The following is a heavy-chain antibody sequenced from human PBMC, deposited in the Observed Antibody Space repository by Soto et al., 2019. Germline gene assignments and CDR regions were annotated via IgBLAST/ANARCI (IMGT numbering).Heavy chain of an antibody. Sequence: SVKVSCKASGGTFSSYAISWVRQAPGQGLEWMGGIIPIFGTANYAQKFQGRVTITADESTSTAYMELSSLRSEDTAVYYCAAGYSSGWVWAHYYYGMDVWGQGTTVTV. CDR3: AAGYSSGWVWAHYYYGMDV. CDR1: GGTFSSYA. D-gene: IGHD6-19*01. CDR2: IIPIFGTA. V-gene: IGHV1-69*13. J-gene: IGHJ6*02.